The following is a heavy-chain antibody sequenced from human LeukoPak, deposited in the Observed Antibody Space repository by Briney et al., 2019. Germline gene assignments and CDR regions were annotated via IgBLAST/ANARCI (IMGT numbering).Heavy chain of an antibody. V-gene: IGHV3-7*04. CDR2: IKKDGSGK. Sequence: GGSLRLSCAASGFTFSDFWMGWVRRAPGKGLEWVANIKKDGSGKYYLDSMKGRFTISKDNAKNSLYLQINTLRADDTAVYYCARARSGYYYDYWGQGTLVTVSS. D-gene: IGHD3-22*01. J-gene: IGHJ4*02. CDR1: GFTFSDFW. CDR3: ARARSGYYYDY.